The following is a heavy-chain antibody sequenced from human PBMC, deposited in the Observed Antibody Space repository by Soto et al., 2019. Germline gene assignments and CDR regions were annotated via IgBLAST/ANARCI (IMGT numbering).Heavy chain of an antibody. CDR3: AKGSAFECKGAICYPFDH. V-gene: IGHV3-23*01. J-gene: IGHJ4*02. CDR1: GFTFSNYA. D-gene: IGHD3-10*01. CDR2: VIGSGVNV. Sequence: GGSLRLSCTASGFTFSNYAINWVRLAPGKRLEWVSSVIGSGVNVFYADSVKGRFTISRDNSKNTVYLEMNSLRADDTTEYFCAKGSAFECKGAICYPFDHWGRGTLVTVSS.